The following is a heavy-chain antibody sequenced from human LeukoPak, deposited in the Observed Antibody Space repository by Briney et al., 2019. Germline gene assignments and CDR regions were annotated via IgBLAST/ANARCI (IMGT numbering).Heavy chain of an antibody. J-gene: IGHJ4*02. Sequence: GESLKISCKGSGYSFTSHWIGWVRQMPGKGLEWMGSIYPGDSDTRYSPSFQGQVTISGDRSITTAYLQWSSLKASDTAMYYCARYFAEYSSSWYVDYWGQGTLVTVSS. CDR3: ARYFAEYSSSWYVDY. CDR1: GYSFTSHW. V-gene: IGHV5-51*01. D-gene: IGHD6-13*01. CDR2: IYPGDSDT.